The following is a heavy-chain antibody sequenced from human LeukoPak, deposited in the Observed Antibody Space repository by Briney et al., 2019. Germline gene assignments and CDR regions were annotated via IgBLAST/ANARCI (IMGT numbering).Heavy chain of an antibody. J-gene: IGHJ3*01. CDR1: GFRFDDYG. V-gene: IGHV3-20*04. CDR3: ARDLSYSRDDAFDL. D-gene: IGHD3-22*01. Sequence: GGSLRLSCAASGFRFDDYGMSWVRQSPGKGLEWVSGISWNGGDIGYADSVKGRFTISRDDAKDSLYLQMSSLRADDTAVYYCARDLSYSRDDAFDLWGQGTMVTVSS. CDR2: ISWNGGDI.